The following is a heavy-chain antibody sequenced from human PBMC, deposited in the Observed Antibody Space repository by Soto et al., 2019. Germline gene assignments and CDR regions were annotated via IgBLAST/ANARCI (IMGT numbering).Heavy chain of an antibody. CDR2: IYYSGST. Sequence: PSETLSLTCTVSGGSISRYYWSWIRQPPGKGLEWIGYIYYSGSTNYNPSLKSRVTISVDTSKNQFSLKLSSVTAADTAVYYCARSLVVVPAATPTDYYYYGMDVWGQGTTVTVSS. V-gene: IGHV4-59*08. CDR1: GGSISRYY. CDR3: ARSLVVVPAATPTDYYYYGMDV. J-gene: IGHJ6*02. D-gene: IGHD2-2*01.